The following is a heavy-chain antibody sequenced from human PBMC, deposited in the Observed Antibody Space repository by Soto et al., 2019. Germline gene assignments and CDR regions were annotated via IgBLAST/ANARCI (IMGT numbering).Heavy chain of an antibody. Sequence: TGGSLRLSCAASGFTFSNYWMHWVRQAPGKGLVWVSRIKADGSSTNYADSVKGRFTISRDNAKNTLYLVINSLRVEDTAVYFCTRERFDPWGQGTLVTVSS. V-gene: IGHV3-74*01. CDR2: IKADGSST. CDR1: GFTFSNYW. CDR3: TRERFDP. J-gene: IGHJ5*02.